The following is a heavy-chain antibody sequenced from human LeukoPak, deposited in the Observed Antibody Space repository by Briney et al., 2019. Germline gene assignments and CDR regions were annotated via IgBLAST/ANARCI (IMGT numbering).Heavy chain of an antibody. D-gene: IGHD3-16*01. Sequence: GRSLRLSCAASGFTFDDYAMHWVRQAPGKGLEWVSGISCNSGSIGYADSVKGRFTISRDNAKNYLYLHMNSLRAADTALYYCAKDWGLRDDAFDIWGQGTMVTVSS. CDR3: AKDWGLRDDAFDI. J-gene: IGHJ3*02. V-gene: IGHV3-9*01. CDR2: ISCNSGSI. CDR1: GFTFDDYA.